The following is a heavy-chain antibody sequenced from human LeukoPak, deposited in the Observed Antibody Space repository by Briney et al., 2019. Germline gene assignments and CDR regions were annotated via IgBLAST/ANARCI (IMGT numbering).Heavy chain of an antibody. D-gene: IGHD3-10*01. J-gene: IGHJ4*02. V-gene: IGHV1-24*01. CDR3: ARVPRDLLWFGELLHAAFDY. Sequence: ASVKVSCKVSGYTLTELSMHWVRQAPGKGLEWMGGFDPEDGETIYAQKFQGRVTMTEDTSTDTAYMELSSLRSEDTAVYYCARVPRDLLWFGELLHAAFDYWGQGTLVTVSS. CDR1: GYTLTELS. CDR2: FDPEDGET.